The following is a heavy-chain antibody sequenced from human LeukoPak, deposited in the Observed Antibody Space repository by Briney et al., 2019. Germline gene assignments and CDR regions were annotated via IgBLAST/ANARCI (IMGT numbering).Heavy chain of an antibody. CDR2: INPNSGDT. CDR1: GYTFTDYY. D-gene: IGHD3-16*01. J-gene: IGHJ4*02. CDR3: ARDGAFDY. Sequence: ASVKVSCTASGYTFTDYYMHWVRQAPGQGLEWMGWINPNSGDTNYAHKFQGRVTMTRDTSISTAYMEVSRLTSDDTAVFYCARDGAFDYWGQGTLVTVSS. V-gene: IGHV1-2*02.